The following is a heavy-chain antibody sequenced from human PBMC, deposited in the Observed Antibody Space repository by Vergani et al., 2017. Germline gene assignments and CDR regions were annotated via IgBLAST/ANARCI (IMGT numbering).Heavy chain of an antibody. CDR3: AREGATVVVGVNWFDP. CDR2: IWYDGSNK. J-gene: IGHJ5*02. CDR1: GYTFTSYG. D-gene: IGHD4-23*01. Sequence: QVQLVQSGAEVKKPGASVKVSCKASGYTFTSYGMHWVRQAPGKGLEWVAVIWYDGSNKYYADSVKGRFTISRDNSKNTLYLQMNSLRAEDTAVYYCAREGATVVVGVNWFDPWGQGTLVTVSS. V-gene: IGHV3-33*01.